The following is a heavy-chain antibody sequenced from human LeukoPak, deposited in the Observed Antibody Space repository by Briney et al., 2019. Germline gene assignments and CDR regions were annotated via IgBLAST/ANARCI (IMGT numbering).Heavy chain of an antibody. J-gene: IGHJ1*01. CDR1: GLSLSSNM. D-gene: IGHD4-23*01. V-gene: IGHV3-23*05. Sequence: AGGSLRLSCVASGLSLSSNMMSWVRQAPGEGLEWISTITSAGATYYIDSVRGRFTISRDISKNTVFLLMNSLRAEDTAMYYCLKRPEYDAGNFVFQHWGQGTLVTVSS. CDR2: ITSAGAT. CDR3: LKRPEYDAGNFVFQH.